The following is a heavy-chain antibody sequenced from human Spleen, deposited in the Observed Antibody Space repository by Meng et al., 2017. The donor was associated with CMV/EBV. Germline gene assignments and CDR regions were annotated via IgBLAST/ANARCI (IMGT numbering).Heavy chain of an antibody. D-gene: IGHD2-2*01. V-gene: IGHV3-7*01. CDR3: ARVSAPLVVPAARARWFDP. J-gene: IGHJ5*02. CDR1: GFTFSSYW. Sequence: GESLKISCAASGFTFSSYWMSWVRQAPGKGLEWVANIKQDGGEKYYVDSVKGRFTISRDNAKNSLYLKMNSLRAEDTAVYYCARVSAPLVVPAARARWFDPWGQGTLVTVSS. CDR2: IKQDGGEK.